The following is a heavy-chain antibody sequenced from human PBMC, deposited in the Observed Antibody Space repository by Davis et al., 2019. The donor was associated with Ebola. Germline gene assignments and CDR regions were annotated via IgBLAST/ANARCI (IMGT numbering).Heavy chain of an antibody. J-gene: IGHJ4*02. CDR1: GFTFSGHW. CDR2: IKSDGSSA. CDR3: GSPVVA. D-gene: IGHD2-15*01. Sequence: PGGSLRLSCAASGFTFSGHWMHWVRPAPGKGLVWVSQIKSDGSSATYADSVKGRFTISRDNAKNTLYLQMNSLRAEDTAVYYCGSPVVAWGQGTLVTVSS. V-gene: IGHV3-74*01.